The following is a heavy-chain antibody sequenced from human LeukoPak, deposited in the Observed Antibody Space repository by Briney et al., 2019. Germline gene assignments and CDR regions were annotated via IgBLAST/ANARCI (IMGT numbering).Heavy chain of an antibody. V-gene: IGHV3-64*01. CDR1: GFTVSSNY. Sequence: GGSLRLSCAASGFTVSSNYMSWVRQAPGKGLEYVSAISSNGGSTYYANSVKGRFTISRDNSKNTLYLQMGSLRAEDMAVYYCARAPYYDILTGYYDLGYYFDYWGQGTLVTVSS. D-gene: IGHD3-9*01. J-gene: IGHJ4*02. CDR3: ARAPYYDILTGYYDLGYYFDY. CDR2: ISSNGGST.